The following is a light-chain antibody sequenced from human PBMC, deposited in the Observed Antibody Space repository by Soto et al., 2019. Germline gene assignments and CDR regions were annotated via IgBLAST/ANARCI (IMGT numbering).Light chain of an antibody. V-gene: IGLV2-14*01. CDR1: SSDVGGYNY. Sequence: QSALTQPASVSGSPGQSITISCTGTSSDVGGYNYVSWYQQHPGKAPKLMIYEVSNRPSGVSNRFSGSKSGNTASLTISGLQAEDQAYYYCSSYTSSSTVFGGGTKLTVL. J-gene: IGLJ3*02. CDR2: EVS. CDR3: SSYTSSSTV.